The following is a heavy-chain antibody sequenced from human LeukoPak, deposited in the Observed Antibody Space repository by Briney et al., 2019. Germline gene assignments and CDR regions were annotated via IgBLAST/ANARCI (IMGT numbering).Heavy chain of an antibody. Sequence: GGSLRLSCAASGFTFSSYSMNWARQAPGKGLEWVSSISSSSSYIYYADSVKGRFTISRDNAKNSLYLQMNSLRAEDTAVYYCARGPTIAAAGFLEHDYWGQGTLVTVSS. CDR2: ISSSSSYI. CDR3: ARGPTIAAAGFLEHDY. J-gene: IGHJ4*02. D-gene: IGHD6-13*01. CDR1: GFTFSSYS. V-gene: IGHV3-21*01.